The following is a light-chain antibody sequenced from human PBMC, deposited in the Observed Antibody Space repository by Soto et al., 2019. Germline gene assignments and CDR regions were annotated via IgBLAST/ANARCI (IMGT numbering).Light chain of an antibody. CDR2: DVT. Sequence: QSALTQPASVSGSPGQSITISCTGTSTDIGTYSRVSWYLQYPGKAPKLMIYDVTKRPSGVSNRFSGSRSGSTASLTISGLQAEDEADYFCSSYISSTTLVVFGGGTKVTVL. CDR3: SSYISSTTLVV. V-gene: IGLV2-14*02. J-gene: IGLJ2*01. CDR1: STDIGTYSR.